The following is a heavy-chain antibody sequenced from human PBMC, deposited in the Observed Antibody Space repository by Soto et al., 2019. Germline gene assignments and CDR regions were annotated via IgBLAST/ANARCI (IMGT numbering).Heavy chain of an antibody. CDR1: GFTFSSST. Sequence: PGGSLRLSCAASGFTFSSSTMNWVRQAPGRGLEWVSSISSTSLYTFYADSVKGRFTISRDNAKNFLFLQMSSLRVEDTALYYSVTRVPRSCVRRTLVTVSS. V-gene: IGHV3-21*06. J-gene: IGHJ5*01. CDR3: VTRVPRS. CDR2: ISSTSLYT.